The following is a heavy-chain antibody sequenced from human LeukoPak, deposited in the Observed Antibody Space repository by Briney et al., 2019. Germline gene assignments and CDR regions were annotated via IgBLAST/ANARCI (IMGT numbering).Heavy chain of an antibody. Sequence: GASVKVSCKASGYTFTSYDINWVQQATGQGLEWMGWMNPNSGNTGYAQKFQGRVTMTRNTSISTAYMELSSLRSEDTAVYYCARGSRVSTIFRTYWGQGTLVTVSS. CDR1: GYTFTSYD. V-gene: IGHV1-8*01. J-gene: IGHJ4*02. D-gene: IGHD3-9*01. CDR2: MNPNSGNT. CDR3: ARGSRVSTIFRTY.